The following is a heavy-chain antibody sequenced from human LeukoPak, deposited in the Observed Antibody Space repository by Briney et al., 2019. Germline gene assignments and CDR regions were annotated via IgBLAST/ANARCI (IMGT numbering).Heavy chain of an antibody. J-gene: IGHJ4*02. V-gene: IGHV4-4*07. D-gene: IGHD4-23*01. Sequence: ASETLSLTCTVSGGAISSYYWSWIRQPAGKGLEWIGRIYTSGNTNYNPSLKSRVTMSVDTSKSQFSLKLSSVTAADTAVYYCARDRGDYGGPDYWGQGTLVTVSS. CDR3: ARDRGDYGGPDY. CDR1: GGAISSYY. CDR2: IYTSGNT.